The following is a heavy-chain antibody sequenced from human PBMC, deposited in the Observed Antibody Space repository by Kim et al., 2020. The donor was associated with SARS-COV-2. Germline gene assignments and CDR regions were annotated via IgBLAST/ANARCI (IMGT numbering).Heavy chain of an antibody. Sequence: GGSLRLSCVASGFTFSSHVIHWVRQAPGKGLEWVAMISSDGNRKYHADSVKGRFTISRDNSKNMLYLQMNSLRADDTAVYHCARDKNGDSGETGMDVWGQGTTVTVSS. CDR1: GFTFSSHV. V-gene: IGHV3-30-3*01. J-gene: IGHJ6*02. CDR2: ISSDGNRK. D-gene: IGHD4-17*01. CDR3: ARDKNGDSGETGMDV.